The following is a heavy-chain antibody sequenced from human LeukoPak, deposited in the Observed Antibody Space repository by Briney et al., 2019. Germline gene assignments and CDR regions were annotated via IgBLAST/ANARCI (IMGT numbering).Heavy chain of an antibody. Sequence: SVKVSCKASGYTFTAYYIHWVRQAPGQGLEWMGRIIPILGIANYAQKFQGRVTITADKSTSTAYMELSSLRSEDTAVYYCASGYYYDSSGYSRYWGQGTLVTVSS. CDR2: IIPILGIA. V-gene: IGHV1-69*02. D-gene: IGHD3-22*01. CDR3: ASGYYYDSSGYSRY. CDR1: GYTFTAYY. J-gene: IGHJ4*02.